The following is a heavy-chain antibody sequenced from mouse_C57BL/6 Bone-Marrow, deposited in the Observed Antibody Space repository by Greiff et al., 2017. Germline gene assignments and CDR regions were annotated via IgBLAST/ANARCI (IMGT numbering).Heavy chain of an antibody. CDR2: IDPETGGT. J-gene: IGHJ2*01. CDR1: GYTFTDYE. D-gene: IGHD1-1*01. CDR3: TYITTVNYFDY. Sequence: QVQLKESGAELVRPGASVTLSCKASGYTFTDYEMHWVKQTPVHGLEWIGAIDPETGGTAYNQKFKGKAILTADKSSSTAYMELRSLTSEDSAVYYCTYITTVNYFDYWGQGTTLTVSS. V-gene: IGHV1-15*01.